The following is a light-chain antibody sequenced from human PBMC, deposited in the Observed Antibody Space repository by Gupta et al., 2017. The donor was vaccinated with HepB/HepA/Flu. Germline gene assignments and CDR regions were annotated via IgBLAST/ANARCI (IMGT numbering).Light chain of an antibody. CDR3: QSYESGLSVWV. J-gene: IGLJ3*02. Sequence: QFVLTQPPSVYGAPGPRATIPCTGSDSAIGGYVDVHWSQHVTGRAPKLLIYGNTTRPSVVPDRFSGSKSGTAASLAITGLQAEDEADYYCQSYESGLSVWVFGGGTKVTVL. CDR1: DSAIGGYVD. CDR2: GNT. V-gene: IGLV1-40*01.